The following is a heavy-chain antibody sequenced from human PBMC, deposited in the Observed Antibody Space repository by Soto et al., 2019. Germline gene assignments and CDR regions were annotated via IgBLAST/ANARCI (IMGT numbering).Heavy chain of an antibody. Sequence: SETLSLTCAVYGGSFSGYYWSWIRQPPGKGLEWIGEINHSGSTNYNPSLKSRVTISVDTSKNQFSLKLSSVTAADTAVYYCARGRGYSYGYWFGPWGQGTLVTVSS. J-gene: IGHJ5*02. CDR1: GGSFSGYY. D-gene: IGHD5-18*01. CDR2: INHSGST. V-gene: IGHV4-34*01. CDR3: ARGRGYSYGYWFGP.